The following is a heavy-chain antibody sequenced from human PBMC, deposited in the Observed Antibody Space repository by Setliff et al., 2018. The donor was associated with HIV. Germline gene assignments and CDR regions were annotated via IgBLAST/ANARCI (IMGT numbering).Heavy chain of an antibody. V-gene: IGHV4-38-2*01. J-gene: IGHJ4*02. CDR2: IYHSGST. CDR3: ASVVNTVTVAPKVFWSGPLFDS. CDR1: GYSISSGYY. Sequence: PSESLSLTCAVSGYSISSGYYWGWIRQPPGKGLEWIGSIYHSGSTYYNPSLKSRVTTSVDTSHNHFSLGLTSVTAADTAVTSCASVVNTVTVAPKVFWSGPLFDSWGQGTLVTVSS. D-gene: IGHD3-3*01.